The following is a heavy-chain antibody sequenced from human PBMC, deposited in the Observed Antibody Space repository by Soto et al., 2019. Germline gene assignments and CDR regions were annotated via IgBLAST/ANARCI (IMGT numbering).Heavy chain of an antibody. J-gene: IGHJ4*02. Sequence: SETLSLTCAFYGWSFSDYYWNWIRQPPGKGLEWLGEINHTGSTSYNPSLKNRVTMSVDTSKNQFSLKLNSVTAADTAVYCCARGRGFGFNNYLDYWGQGTLVTVSS. D-gene: IGHD3-10*01. V-gene: IGHV4-34*01. CDR2: INHTGST. CDR1: GWSFSDYY. CDR3: ARGRGFGFNNYLDY.